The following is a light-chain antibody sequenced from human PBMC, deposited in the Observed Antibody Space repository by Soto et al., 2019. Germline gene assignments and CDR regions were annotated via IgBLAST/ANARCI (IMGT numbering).Light chain of an antibody. J-gene: IGKJ1*01. CDR1: QSVSSSY. Sequence: EIGLTQSQGTLPFSTGERASLACMASQSVSSSYLAWHQQKPGQAPRLLIYGASSRATSLPDRFSGSGSVTDFTLTISRLEPEDFAVYYCQQYGSSPWTFGQGNKVEIK. CDR2: GAS. V-gene: IGKV3-20*01. CDR3: QQYGSSPWT.